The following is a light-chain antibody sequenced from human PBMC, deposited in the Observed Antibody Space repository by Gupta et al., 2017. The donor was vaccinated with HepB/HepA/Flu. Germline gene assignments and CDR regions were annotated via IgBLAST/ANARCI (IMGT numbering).Light chain of an antibody. J-gene: IGLJ2*01. CDR2: QNT. CDR3: STWEDILNGVV. Sequence: QSVLTQSPSASGTPGQRVTISCSGSRSDLGSNYVYWYQQFPGTAPKLLIYQNTQRPSGVPDRFSGSKSGTSASLTINGLQAEDEAHYYCSTWEDILNGVVFGGGTRLTVL. CDR1: RSDLGSNY. V-gene: IGLV1-47*01.